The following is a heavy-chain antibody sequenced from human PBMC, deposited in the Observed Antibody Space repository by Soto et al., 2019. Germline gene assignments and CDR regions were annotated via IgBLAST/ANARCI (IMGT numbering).Heavy chain of an antibody. D-gene: IGHD3-10*01. Sequence: SETLSLTCTVSGVSISGYYWSWLRQPPGKGLEWIGYMYNIGSTNYNPSLRSRVTMSIDTSQEQFSLKLTSVTATDTAGYYCARHANLPLGGTGFDSWGRGTLVT. CDR3: ARHANLPLGGTGFDS. J-gene: IGHJ4*02. CDR2: MYNIGST. V-gene: IGHV4-59*08. CDR1: GVSISGYY.